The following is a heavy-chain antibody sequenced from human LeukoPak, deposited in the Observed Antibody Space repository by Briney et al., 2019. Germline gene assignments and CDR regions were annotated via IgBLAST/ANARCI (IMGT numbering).Heavy chain of an antibody. V-gene: IGHV3-11*04. J-gene: IGHJ6*02. D-gene: IGHD4/OR15-4a*01. CDR1: GGSFSGYY. CDR2: ISSSGSTI. CDR3: ARDRGADV. Sequence: LSLTCAVYGGSFSGYYWSWIRQAPGKGLEWVSYISSSGSTIYYADSVKGRFTISRDNAKNSLYLQMNSLRAEDTAVYYCARDRGADVWGQGTTVTVSS.